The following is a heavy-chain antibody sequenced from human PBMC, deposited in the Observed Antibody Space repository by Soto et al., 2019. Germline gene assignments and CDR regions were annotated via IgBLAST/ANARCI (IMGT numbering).Heavy chain of an antibody. D-gene: IGHD3-3*01. CDR1: GFTFSSYG. J-gene: IGHJ6*03. V-gene: IGHV3-30*03. CDR2: ISYDGSNK. Sequence: GGSLRLSCAASGFTFSSYGMHWVRQAPGKGLEWVAVISYDGSNKYYADSVKGRFTISRDNSKNTLYLQMNSLRAEDTAVYYCAALPLAGHTILLTRPYYYYMDVWGKGTTVTVSS. CDR3: AALPLAGHTILLTRPYYYYMDV.